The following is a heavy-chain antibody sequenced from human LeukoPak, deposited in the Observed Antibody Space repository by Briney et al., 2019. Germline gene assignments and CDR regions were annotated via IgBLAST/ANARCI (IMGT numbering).Heavy chain of an antibody. CDR1: GYSFGTYS. CDR3: ARSFYDSSGYPNFDY. Sequence: PGGSLRLSCAASGYSFGTYSMNWVRQAPGKGLEWVSFISTGSSYIYYADSVKGRFTISRDNAKKSLYLQMNSLRAEDTAVYFCARSFYDSSGYPNFDYWGQGTLVTVSS. D-gene: IGHD3-22*01. V-gene: IGHV3-21*01. CDR2: ISTGSSYI. J-gene: IGHJ4*02.